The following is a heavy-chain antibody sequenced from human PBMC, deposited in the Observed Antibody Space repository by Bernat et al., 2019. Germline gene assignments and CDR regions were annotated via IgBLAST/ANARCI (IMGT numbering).Heavy chain of an antibody. CDR2: IYYSGST. D-gene: IGHD3-3*01. V-gene: IGHV4-39*07. J-gene: IGHJ5*02. CDR1: GGSISSSSYY. Sequence: QLQLQESGPGLVKPSETLSLTCTVSGGSISSSSYYWGWIRQPPGKGLEWIGSIYYSGSTNYNPSLKSRVTISVDTSKNQFSLKLSSVTAADTAVYYCARASYDFWSGYLNWFDPWGQGTLVTVSS. CDR3: ARASYDFWSGYLNWFDP.